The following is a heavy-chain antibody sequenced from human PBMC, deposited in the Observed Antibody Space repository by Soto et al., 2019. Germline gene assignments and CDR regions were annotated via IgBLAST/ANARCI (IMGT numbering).Heavy chain of an antibody. J-gene: IGHJ6*02. V-gene: IGHV3-73*01. Sequence: GGSLRLSCEASGFLLSVSAVHWVRQASGKGLEWVGRIRNKANNYATAYAASVKGRFTVSRDDSKNTAYLQMNSLKTEDSAVYYCTRLEYDVDVWGQGTTVTVSS. CDR2: IRNKANNYAT. CDR3: TRLEYDVDV. CDR1: GFLLSVSA.